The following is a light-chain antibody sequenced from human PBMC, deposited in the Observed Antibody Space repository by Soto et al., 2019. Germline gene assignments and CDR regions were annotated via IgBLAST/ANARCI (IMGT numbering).Light chain of an antibody. CDR2: WAS. CDR3: QEYYSTPQT. J-gene: IGKJ3*01. V-gene: IGKV4-1*01. Sequence: DIVLTQSPDSLAVSLGERATINCKSSQSVLYSSNNKNFLAWYQHKPGQPPKLLIYWASTRESGVPDRFSGSGSGTDFTLTISSLQVEDVAVYFCQEYYSTPQTFGPGTKLDI. CDR1: QSVLYSSNNKNF.